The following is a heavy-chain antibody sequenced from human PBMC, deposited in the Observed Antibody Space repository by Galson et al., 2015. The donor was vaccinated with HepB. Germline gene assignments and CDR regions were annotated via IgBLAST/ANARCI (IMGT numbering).Heavy chain of an antibody. Sequence: SLRLSCAASGFTFSSYGMHWVRQAPGKGLEWVAVISYDGSNKYYTDSVKGRFTISRDNSKNTLYLQMNSLRAEDTAVYYCAKGGGYSGYDLHYGMDVWGQGTTVTVSS. CDR2: ISYDGSNK. D-gene: IGHD5-12*01. V-gene: IGHV3-30*18. CDR3: AKGGGYSGYDLHYGMDV. J-gene: IGHJ6*02. CDR1: GFTFSSYG.